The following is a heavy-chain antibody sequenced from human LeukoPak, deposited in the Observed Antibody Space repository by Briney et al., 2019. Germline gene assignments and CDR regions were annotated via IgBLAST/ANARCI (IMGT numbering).Heavy chain of an antibody. CDR2: MNPNSGNT. CDR3: ARAKPPVAGIYYFDY. CDR1: GYTFTSYD. J-gene: IGHJ4*02. V-gene: IGHV1-8*01. Sequence: ASVKVSCKASGYTFTSYDINWVRQATGQGLEWMGLMNPNSGNTGYAQKFQGRVTMTRNTSISTAYMELSSLRSEDTAVYYCARAKPPVAGIYYFDYWGQGTLVTVSS. D-gene: IGHD6-19*01.